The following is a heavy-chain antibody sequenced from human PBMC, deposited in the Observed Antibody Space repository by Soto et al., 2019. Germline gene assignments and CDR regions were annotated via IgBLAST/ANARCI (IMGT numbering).Heavy chain of an antibody. V-gene: IGHV3-30*18. J-gene: IGHJ3*02. CDR1: GFTFSSYG. CDR2: ISYDGSNK. D-gene: IGHD3-22*01. Sequence: QVQLVESGGGVVQPGRSLRLSCAASGFTFSSYGMHWVRQAPGKGLEWVAVISYDGSNKYYADSVKGRFTISRDNSKNTLYLQMNSLRAEYTAVYYCAKSYDSSGVDAFDIWGQGTMVTVSS. CDR3: AKSYDSSGVDAFDI.